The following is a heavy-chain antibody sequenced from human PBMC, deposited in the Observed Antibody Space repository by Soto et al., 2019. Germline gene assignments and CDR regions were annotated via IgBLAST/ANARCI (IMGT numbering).Heavy chain of an antibody. J-gene: IGHJ4*02. CDR3: ARDPLHHGSTFDY. Sequence: QVQLVESGGGLVMPGGSLRLSCAASGFTFSDYYMSWIRQPPGKGLEWISYITSSGGTMYYADSVKGRFTISRDNTKNSQYHQRNGLRAEDTVVYYCARDPLHHGSTFDYWGQGTLVTVSS. V-gene: IGHV3-11*01. CDR2: ITSSGGTM. CDR1: GFTFSDYY. D-gene: IGHD3-10*01.